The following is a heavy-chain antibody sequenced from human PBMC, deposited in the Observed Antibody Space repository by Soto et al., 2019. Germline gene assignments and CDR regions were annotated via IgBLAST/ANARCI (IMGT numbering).Heavy chain of an antibody. J-gene: IGHJ5*02. Sequence: GGSMRLSCAASGFTLSGYAMDWVRQAPGKGLEYVTGISSDGVNTYYANSVKGRFTISRDNSKNTLYLQMNSLRAEDTAVYYCAKNIAAAGNNWFDPWGQGTLVTVSS. CDR1: GFTLSGYA. CDR3: AKNIAAAGNNWFDP. V-gene: IGHV3-64*04. D-gene: IGHD6-13*01. CDR2: ISSDGVNT.